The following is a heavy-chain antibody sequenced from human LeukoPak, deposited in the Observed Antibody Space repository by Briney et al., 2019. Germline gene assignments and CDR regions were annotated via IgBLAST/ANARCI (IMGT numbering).Heavy chain of an antibody. CDR3: ATPIAAAGDPSLDAFDI. CDR2: FDPEDGET. CDR1: GYTLTELS. V-gene: IGHV1-24*01. J-gene: IGHJ3*02. D-gene: IGHD6-13*01. Sequence: ASVKVSCKVSGYTLTELSMHWVRQAPGKGLEWMGGFDPEDGETIYAQKFQGRVTMTEDTSTDTAYMELSSLRSEDTAVYYCATPIAAAGDPSLDAFDIWGQGTMVTVSS.